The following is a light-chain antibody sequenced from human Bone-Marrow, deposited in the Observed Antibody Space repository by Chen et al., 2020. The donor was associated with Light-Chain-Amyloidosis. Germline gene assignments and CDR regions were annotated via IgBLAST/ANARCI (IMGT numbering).Light chain of an antibody. CDR2: ANS. CDR1: SSNIGAGYD. J-gene: IGLJ2*01. Sequence: QSVLTQPPSVSGAPGQRVTISCTGSSSNIGAGYDVHWYQQLPGTAPQLLIYANSNQPSGVPDRFSGSKSGTSASLTISGLQAEDEADYYCQSYDSSLSGVVFGGGTKLTVL. V-gene: IGLV1-40*01. CDR3: QSYDSSLSGVV.